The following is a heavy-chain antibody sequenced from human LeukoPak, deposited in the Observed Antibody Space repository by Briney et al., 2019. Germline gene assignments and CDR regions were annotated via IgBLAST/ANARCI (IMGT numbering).Heavy chain of an antibody. Sequence: GASVKVSCKASGYTFTGYYMHWVRQAPGQGLEWMGWINPNSGGTNYAQKFQGRVTMTRDTSISTAYMELSRLRSDDTAVYYCAGDYDILTGYYPLSVWGQGTTGTVSS. D-gene: IGHD3-9*01. V-gene: IGHV1-2*02. J-gene: IGHJ6*02. CDR1: GYTFTGYY. CDR2: INPNSGGT. CDR3: AGDYDILTGYYPLSV.